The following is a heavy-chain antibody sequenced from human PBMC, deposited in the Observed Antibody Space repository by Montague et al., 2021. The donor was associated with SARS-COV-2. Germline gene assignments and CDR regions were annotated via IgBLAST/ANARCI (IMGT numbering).Heavy chain of an antibody. D-gene: IGHD3-10*01. CDR2: VFYTTGA. CDR1: GDSITTYY. J-gene: IGHJ5*02. V-gene: IGHV4-59*01. Sequence: SETLSLTCTVSGDSITTYYWSRFVQPPAKKLQGIGDVFYTTGATNNTSLMSRLTISLDTSKNQFSLNLRSVTAADTAVYFCARYLVRGGFDPWGQGTLVTVSS. CDR3: ARYLVRGGFDP.